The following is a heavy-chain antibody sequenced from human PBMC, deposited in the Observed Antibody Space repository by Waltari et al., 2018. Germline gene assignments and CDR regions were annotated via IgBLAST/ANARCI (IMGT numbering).Heavy chain of an antibody. J-gene: IGHJ2*01. CDR3: ARITKDTTMVPTNWYFDL. Sequence: EVHLVESGGGLVQPGGSLRLSCEASGFTFSGFWMGWVRQAPGKGRGWLANRKPEGSGEYCVDSVKGRFTASRENARNSLYLQMYSLRGEDTAVYYCARITKDTTMVPTNWYFDLWGRGTLVTVSS. CDR1: GFTFSGFW. V-gene: IGHV3-7*01. D-gene: IGHD5-18*01. CDR2: RKPEGSGE.